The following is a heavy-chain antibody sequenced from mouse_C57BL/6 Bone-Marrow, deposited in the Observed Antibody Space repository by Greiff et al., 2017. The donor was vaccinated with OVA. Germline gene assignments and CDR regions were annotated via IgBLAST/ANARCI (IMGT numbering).Heavy chain of an antibody. CDR3: ARPFYDGYPGYAMDY. J-gene: IGHJ4*01. CDR1: GYTFTSYW. V-gene: IGHV1-55*01. CDR2: IYPGSGST. D-gene: IGHD2-3*01. Sequence: QVQLKESGAELVKPGASVKMSCKASGYTFTSYWITWVKQRPGQGLEWIGDIYPGSGSTNYNEKFKSKATLTVDTSSSTAYMQLSSLTSEDSAVYYCARPFYDGYPGYAMDYWGQGTSVTVSS.